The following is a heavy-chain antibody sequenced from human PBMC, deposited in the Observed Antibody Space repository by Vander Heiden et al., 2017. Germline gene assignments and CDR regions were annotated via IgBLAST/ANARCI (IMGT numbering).Heavy chain of an antibody. V-gene: IGHV4-31*03. CDR2: IYYSGST. J-gene: IGHJ6*02. CDR1: GGSISSGGYY. D-gene: IGHD3-22*01. Sequence: QVQLQESGPGLVKPSQTLSLTCTVSGGSISSGGYYWRWIRQHPGKGLEWIGYIYYSGSTYYNPSLKSRVTISVDTSKNQFSLKLSSVTAADTAVYYCAREIYYYDSSVDYYYGMDVWGQGTTVTVSS. CDR3: AREIYYYDSSVDYYYGMDV.